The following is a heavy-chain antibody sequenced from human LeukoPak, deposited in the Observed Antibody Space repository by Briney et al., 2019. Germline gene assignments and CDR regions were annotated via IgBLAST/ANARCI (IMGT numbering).Heavy chain of an antibody. V-gene: IGHV4-31*03. CDR1: GGSISSGGYY. D-gene: IGHD1-1*01. J-gene: IGHJ4*02. Sequence: SQTLSLTCTVSGGSISSGGYYWSWIRQHPGKGLEWIGYIYYSGSTYYNPSLKSRVTISVDTSKNQFSLKLSSVTAADTAVYYCGRGIQLEPIDYWGQGTLVTVSS. CDR3: GRGIQLEPIDY. CDR2: IYYSGST.